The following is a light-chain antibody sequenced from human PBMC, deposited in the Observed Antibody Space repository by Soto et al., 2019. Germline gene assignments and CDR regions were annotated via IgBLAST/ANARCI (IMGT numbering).Light chain of an antibody. CDR3: TSFTMSDSFV. CDR2: EVT. J-gene: IGLJ1*01. V-gene: IGLV2-14*01. CDR1: SDDVGAFNY. Sequence: QSDLTQPASVSASLGQSITISCTGTSDDVGAFNYVSWYKQDPGKAPHLLIYEVTNRPSGVSSRFSGSKSGNTASLTISGLQAEDEADFFCTSFTMSDSFVFGTGTKVTVL.